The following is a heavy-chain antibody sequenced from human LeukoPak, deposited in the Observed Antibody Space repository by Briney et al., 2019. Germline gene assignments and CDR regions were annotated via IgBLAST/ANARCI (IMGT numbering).Heavy chain of an antibody. Sequence: PGGSLRLSCAASGFTFSSYAMSWVRQAPGKGLGWVSGISGSGGSTYYADSVKGRFTISRDNSKNTLYLQMNSLRAEDTAVYYCAKDGDFWSGYYLDYWGQGTLVTDSS. D-gene: IGHD3-3*01. CDR2: ISGSGGST. J-gene: IGHJ4*02. CDR3: AKDGDFWSGYYLDY. CDR1: GFTFSSYA. V-gene: IGHV3-23*01.